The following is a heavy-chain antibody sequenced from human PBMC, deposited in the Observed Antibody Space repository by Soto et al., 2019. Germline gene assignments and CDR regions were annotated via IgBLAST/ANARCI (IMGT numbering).Heavy chain of an antibody. D-gene: IGHD2-2*01. CDR1: GLSLSSCS. J-gene: IGHJ4*02. CDR2: ISSSSSTI. Sequence: PGGSRWLYCAASGLSLSSCSMNWVHKAPGKGLEWVSYISSSSSTIYYADSVKGRFTISRDNAKNSLYLQMNSLRAGDTAVYYCARATHGGDIVVVPAAPSDYFDYWGQGTLVTVSS. V-gene: IGHV3-48*01. CDR3: ARATHGGDIVVVPAAPSDYFDY.